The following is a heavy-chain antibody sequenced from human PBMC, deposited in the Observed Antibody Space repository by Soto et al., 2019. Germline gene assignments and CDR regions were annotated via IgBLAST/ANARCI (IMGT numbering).Heavy chain of an antibody. CDR2: LSSDGFCA. V-gene: IGHV3-74*03. D-gene: IGHD3-16*01. CDR1: GFSLSPYW. CDR3: ARDLGGPDY. Sequence: SLRLSCASTGFSLSPYWMHWVRQVPGRGLEWVARLSSDGFCAAYADSVKGRFFISRDIARNTLSLQMNSLRADDTAVYYCARDLGGPDYWGRGTSVTVSS. J-gene: IGHJ4*02.